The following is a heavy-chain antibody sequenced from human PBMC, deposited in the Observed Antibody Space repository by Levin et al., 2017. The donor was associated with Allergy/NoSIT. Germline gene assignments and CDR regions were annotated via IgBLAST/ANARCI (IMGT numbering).Heavy chain of an antibody. D-gene: IGHD2-2*01. V-gene: IGHV5-51*01. CDR2: IYPGDSDT. CDR1: GYSFTNYW. CDR3: ARPREPAAIGGVAYIDY. J-gene: IGHJ4*02. Sequence: PGGSLRLSCKGSGYSFTNYWIVWVRQMPGKGLEWMGIIYPGDSDTRYSPSFQGQVTISADKSINTAYLQWSSLKASDTAMFYCARPREPAAIGGVAYIDYWGQGTLVTVSS.